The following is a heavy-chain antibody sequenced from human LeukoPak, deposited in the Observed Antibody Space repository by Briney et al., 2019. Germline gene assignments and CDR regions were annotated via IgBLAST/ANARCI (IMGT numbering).Heavy chain of an antibody. CDR1: GFTFSSYA. D-gene: IGHD3-10*01. CDR2: INTDGSST. Sequence: GGSLRLSCAASGFTFSSYAMHWVRQAPGKGLVWVSRINTDGSSTSYADSVKGRFTISRDNAKNTLYLQMNSLRAEDTAVYYCSSLAVRGLAQPPVDYWGQGTLVTVSS. J-gene: IGHJ4*02. V-gene: IGHV3-74*01. CDR3: SSLAVRGLAQPPVDY.